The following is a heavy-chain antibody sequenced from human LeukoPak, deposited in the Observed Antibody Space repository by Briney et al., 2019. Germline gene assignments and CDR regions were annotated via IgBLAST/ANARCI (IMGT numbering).Heavy chain of an antibody. CDR2: INHSGST. CDR1: GGSFSGYY. D-gene: IGHD6-6*01. CDR3: ARETLSSIAARPVDY. Sequence: PSETLSLTCAVYGGSFSGYYWSWIRQPPGKGLEWIGEINHSGSTNYNPSLKSRVTISVDTSKNQFSLKLSSVTAADTAVYYYARETLSSIAARPVDYWGQGTLVTVSS. J-gene: IGHJ4*02. V-gene: IGHV4-34*01.